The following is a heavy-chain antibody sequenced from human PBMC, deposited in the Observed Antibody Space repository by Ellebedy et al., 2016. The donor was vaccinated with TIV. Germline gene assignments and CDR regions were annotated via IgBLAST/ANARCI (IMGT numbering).Heavy chain of an antibody. Sequence: GESLKISCAASGFTFSAFEMGWVRQAPGKGLEWISYIGHTGDTVYYADSVQGRFTVSRDNAKNSLYLQMNDLRAEETAVYYCAKDLWGGATPFDYWGQGILVTVSS. D-gene: IGHD2-15*01. CDR1: GFTFSAFE. J-gene: IGHJ4*02. V-gene: IGHV3-48*03. CDR3: AKDLWGGATPFDY. CDR2: IGHTGDTV.